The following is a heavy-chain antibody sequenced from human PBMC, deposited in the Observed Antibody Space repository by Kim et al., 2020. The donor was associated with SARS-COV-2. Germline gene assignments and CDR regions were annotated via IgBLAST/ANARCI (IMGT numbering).Heavy chain of an antibody. CDR1: GFSLSSSGAA. CDR2: IYWDEDK. D-gene: IGHD6-13*01. V-gene: IGHV2-5*02. J-gene: IGHJ4*02. CDR3: AHDFSAAGEYYFDY. Sequence: SGPTLVNPTQTLTLTCTFSGFSLSSSGAAVGWIRQPPGKALEWLALIYWDEDKRYSPSLNNRVTITKDTSKNQVVLTMTNMDPVDTATYFCAHDFSAAGEYYFDYWGQGTLVTVSS.